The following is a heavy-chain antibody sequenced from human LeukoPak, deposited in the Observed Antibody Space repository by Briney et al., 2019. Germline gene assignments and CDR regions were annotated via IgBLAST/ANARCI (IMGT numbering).Heavy chain of an antibody. CDR1: GQSVSEYY. CDR2: INHNHGS. D-gene: IGHD2-15*01. J-gene: IGHJ4*02. V-gene: IGHV4-34*01. CDR3: AREDYYFAS. Sequence: PSETLSLTCSVSGQSVSEYYWTWMRQPPGKGLEWIGEINHNHGSKYNPSLNSRATISLDTSKNQFSLSLHSVTAADSAVYYCAREDYYFASWGQGTLVAVSS.